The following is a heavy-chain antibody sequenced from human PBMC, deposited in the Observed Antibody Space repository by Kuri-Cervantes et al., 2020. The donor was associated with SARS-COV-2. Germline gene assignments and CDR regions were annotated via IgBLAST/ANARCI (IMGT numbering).Heavy chain of an antibody. CDR1: GYSISSGYY. CDR3: ARGITIFGVVMDLGWFDP. J-gene: IGHJ5*02. Sequence: SETLSLTCTVSGYSISSGYYWSWIRQPPGKGLEWIGEINHSGSTNYNPSLKSRVTISVDTSKNQFSLKLSSVTAADTAVYYCARGITIFGVVMDLGWFDPWGQGTLVTVSS. D-gene: IGHD3-3*01. CDR2: INHSGST. V-gene: IGHV4-38-2*02.